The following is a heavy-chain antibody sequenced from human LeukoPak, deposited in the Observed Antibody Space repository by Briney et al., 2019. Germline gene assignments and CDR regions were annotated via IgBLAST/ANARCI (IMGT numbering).Heavy chain of an antibody. J-gene: IGHJ4*02. Sequence: QPGVSLRLSCAASGFTFSSYAMSWVRQALGKGLEWVSGISGSGGSTYYADSVEGRFTISRDNSKNTLYLQMNSLRAEDTAVYYCARSGSFSPTYYFDYWGQGTLVTVSS. V-gene: IGHV3-23*01. CDR3: ARSGSFSPTYYFDY. CDR2: ISGSGGST. D-gene: IGHD1-26*01. CDR1: GFTFSSYA.